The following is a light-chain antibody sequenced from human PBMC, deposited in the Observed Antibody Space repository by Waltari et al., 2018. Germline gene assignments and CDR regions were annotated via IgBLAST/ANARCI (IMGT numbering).Light chain of an antibody. V-gene: IGKV1-5*03. CDR1: QSIADW. CDR3: QQYNSYWT. CDR2: KAS. Sequence: DIQLTQSPSTLSASVGDRVTITCRASQSIADWLAWYQQKPGKAPKLLIYKASSVDMGVPSRFSGSGSGTEFTLTISSLQPDDFATYHCQQYNSYWTFGQGTKVEIK. J-gene: IGKJ1*01.